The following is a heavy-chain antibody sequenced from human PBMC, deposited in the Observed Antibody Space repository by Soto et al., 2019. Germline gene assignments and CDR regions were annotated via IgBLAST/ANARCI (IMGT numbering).Heavy chain of an antibody. J-gene: IGHJ4*02. V-gene: IGHV5-51*01. CDR3: AMSTYYYDSSGYYPDY. CDR1: GYSFTSYW. CDR2: IYPGDSDI. Sequence: PGESLKISCKGSGYSFTSYWIAWVRQVPGKGLELMGVIYPGDSDIRYSPSFQGQVTISADKSISTAYLQWSSLKASDTAMYYCAMSTYYYDSSGYYPDYWGQGTLVTVSS. D-gene: IGHD3-22*01.